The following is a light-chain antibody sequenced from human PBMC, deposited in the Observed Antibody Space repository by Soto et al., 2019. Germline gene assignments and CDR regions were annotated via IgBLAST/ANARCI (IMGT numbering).Light chain of an antibody. CDR1: QSISNY. CDR3: QQTYTTPLT. J-gene: IGKJ3*01. CDR2: GAS. V-gene: IGKV1-39*01. Sequence: DIQMTQSPSSLSASVGDRVTITCRASQSISNYLNWYQQKPGKAPKLLIYGASSLQSGVPSRFSGSGSGTDSTLTISSLQPEDFATYYCQQTYTTPLTFGPGTKVEIK.